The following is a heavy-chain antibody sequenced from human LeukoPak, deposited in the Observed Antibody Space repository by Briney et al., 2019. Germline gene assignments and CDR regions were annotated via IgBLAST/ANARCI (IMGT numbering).Heavy chain of an antibody. J-gene: IGHJ6*03. V-gene: IGHV1-2*02. D-gene: IGHD1-26*01. CDR1: GYTFTGYY. CDR3: ARDQSGGVWDLLSYYYMGV. CDR2: INPNSGGT. Sequence: ASVKVSCKASGYTFTGYYMHWVRQAPGQGLEWMGWINPNSGGTNYAQKLQGRVTMTTDTSISTAYMELNRLTSDDTAVYYCARDQSGGVWDLLSYYYMGVWGKGTTVTVSS.